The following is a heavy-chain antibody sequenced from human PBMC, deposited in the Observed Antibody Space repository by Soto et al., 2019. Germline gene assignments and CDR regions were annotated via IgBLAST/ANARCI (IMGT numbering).Heavy chain of an antibody. D-gene: IGHD3-10*01. CDR2: IRYDGSNE. J-gene: IGHJ4*02. V-gene: IGHV3-33*01. CDR1: GFALSSFD. CDR3: ARDALVRGVHPPDY. Sequence: QVQLAESGGGVVQSGRSLRLSCAASGFALSSFDMHWVRQAPGKGLEWVAVIRYDGSNEYYADSVKGRGTISRDNSKNTLYLQMNGLRVEDTAVYYCARDALVRGVHPPDYWGQGTLVTVSS.